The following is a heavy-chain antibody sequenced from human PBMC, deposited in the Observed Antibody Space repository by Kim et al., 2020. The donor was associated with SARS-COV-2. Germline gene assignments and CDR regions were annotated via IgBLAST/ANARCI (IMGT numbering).Heavy chain of an antibody. Sequence: SETLSLTCAVSGDSISSGDYYWSWVRQPPGKGLEWIGFIYYSGTSYYNPSLKSRLTISVDTSQNRLTLKLSSVTAADTAVYYCAGGDYGDYGGGYNYYGINVWGQGTTVTVSS. J-gene: IGHJ6*02. CDR3: AGGDYGDYGGGYNYYGINV. D-gene: IGHD4-17*01. V-gene: IGHV4-30-4*01. CDR2: IYYSGTS. CDR1: GDSISSGDYY.